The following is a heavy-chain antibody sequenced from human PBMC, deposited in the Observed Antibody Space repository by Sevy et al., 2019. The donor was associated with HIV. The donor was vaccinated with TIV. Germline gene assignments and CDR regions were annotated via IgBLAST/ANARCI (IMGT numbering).Heavy chain of an antibody. Sequence: GGCLRLSCAASGFTFDDYAMHWVRQAPGKGLEWVSGISWNSGSIGYADSVKGRFTISRDNAKNSLYLQMNSLRAEDTALYYCAKDMLPRLNDAFDIWGQGTMVTVSS. J-gene: IGHJ3*02. V-gene: IGHV3-9*01. CDR2: ISWNSGSI. CDR3: AKDMLPRLNDAFDI. CDR1: GFTFDDYA. D-gene: IGHD5-12*01.